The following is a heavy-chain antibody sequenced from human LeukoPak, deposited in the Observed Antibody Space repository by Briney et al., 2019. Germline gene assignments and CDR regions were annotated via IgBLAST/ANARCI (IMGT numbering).Heavy chain of an antibody. CDR3: ARDRGGSSSWYLGDDAFDI. Sequence: PSETLSLTCTVSGDSINSLDLWSWVRQPPGKGLEWIGEMYLSGTTHSNPSVKSRVTISIDKSKNQFFLNLSSVTAADTAVYYCARDRGGSSSWYLGDDAFDIWGQGTMVTVSS. CDR2: MYLSGTT. CDR1: GDSINSLDL. V-gene: IGHV4-4*02. J-gene: IGHJ3*02. D-gene: IGHD6-13*01.